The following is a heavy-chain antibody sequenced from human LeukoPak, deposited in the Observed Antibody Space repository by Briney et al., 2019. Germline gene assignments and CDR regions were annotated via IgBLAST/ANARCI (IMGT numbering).Heavy chain of an antibody. D-gene: IGHD2-8*01. Sequence: PSETLSLTCTVSGGSICSYYWSWIRQPPGKGLEWIGYIYYSGSTNYNPSLKSRVTISVDTSKNQFSLKLSSVTAADTAVYYCASEESNRRDANWFDPWGQGTLVTVSS. CDR1: GGSICSYY. CDR3: ASEESNRRDANWFDP. V-gene: IGHV4-59*01. J-gene: IGHJ5*02. CDR2: IYYSGST.